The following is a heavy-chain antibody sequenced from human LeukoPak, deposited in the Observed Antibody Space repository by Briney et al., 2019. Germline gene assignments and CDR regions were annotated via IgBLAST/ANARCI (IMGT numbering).Heavy chain of an antibody. V-gene: IGHV1-69*04. CDR2: IIPILGIA. CDR1: GGTFSSYT. D-gene: IGHD6-6*01. J-gene: IGHJ4*02. Sequence: SVKVSCKVSGGTFSSYTISWVRQAPGQGLEWMGRIIPILGIANYAQKFQGRVTITADKSTSTAYMELSSLRSEDTAVYYCAREYSSSPWAFDYWGQGTLVTVSS. CDR3: AREYSSSPWAFDY.